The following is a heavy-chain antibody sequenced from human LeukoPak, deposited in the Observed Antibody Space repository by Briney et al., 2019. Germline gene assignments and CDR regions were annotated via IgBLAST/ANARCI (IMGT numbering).Heavy chain of an antibody. D-gene: IGHD4-17*01. CDR3: ARVVAIETTVTIDY. CDR1: GGSFSGYF. CDR2: TNHKGTT. J-gene: IGHJ4*02. V-gene: IGHV4-34*01. Sequence: SETLSLTCGVSGGSFSGYFWTWIRQPPGKGLGWIGETNHKGTTNYNPSLNSRVSISVNRSKNQFSLKLSSVTAADTAVYYCARVVAIETTVTIDYWGQGTLVTVSS.